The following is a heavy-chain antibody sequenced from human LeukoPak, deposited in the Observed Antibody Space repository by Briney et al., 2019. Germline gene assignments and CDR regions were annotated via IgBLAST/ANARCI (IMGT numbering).Heavy chain of an antibody. Sequence: GGSLRLSCAASGFTFSSYAMHWVRQAPGKGLEWVAVISYDGSNKYYADPVKGRFTISRDNSKNTLYLQMNSLRAEDTAVYYCARDIKTTWSGYPHYGMDVWGQGTTVTVSS. CDR1: GFTFSSYA. J-gene: IGHJ6*02. CDR2: ISYDGSNK. D-gene: IGHD3-3*01. CDR3: ARDIKTTWSGYPHYGMDV. V-gene: IGHV3-30-3*01.